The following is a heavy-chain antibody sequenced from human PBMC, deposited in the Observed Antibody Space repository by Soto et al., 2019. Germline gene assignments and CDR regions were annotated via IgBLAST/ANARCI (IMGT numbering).Heavy chain of an antibody. CDR3: ATLYCSSTSCHNFDY. CDR2: IYYSGST. J-gene: IGHJ4*02. Sequence: SETLSLTCTVSGGSISSSSYYWGWIRQPPGKGLEWIGSIYYSGSTYYNPSLKSRVTISVDTSKNQSSLKLSSVTAADTAVYYCATLYCSSTSCHNFDYWGQGTLVTVSS. V-gene: IGHV4-39*01. CDR1: GGSISSSSYY. D-gene: IGHD2-2*01.